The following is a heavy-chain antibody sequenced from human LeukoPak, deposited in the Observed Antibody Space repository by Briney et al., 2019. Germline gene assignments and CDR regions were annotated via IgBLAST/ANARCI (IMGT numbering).Heavy chain of an antibody. D-gene: IGHD2-15*01. Sequence: GGSLRLSCAASGFTFSSYGMNWVRQAPGKGLEWVSGISGNGGSTYYADSVKGRFTISRDNSKNTLYLQMNSLRAEDTAVYYCAKAPPPYCSGGSCFDAFDNWGQGTMVTVSS. CDR2: ISGNGGST. J-gene: IGHJ3*02. V-gene: IGHV3-23*01. CDR3: AKAPPPYCSGGSCFDAFDN. CDR1: GFTFSSYG.